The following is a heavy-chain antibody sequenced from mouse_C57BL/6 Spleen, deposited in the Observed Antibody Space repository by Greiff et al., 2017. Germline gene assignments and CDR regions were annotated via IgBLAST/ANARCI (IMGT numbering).Heavy chain of an antibody. V-gene: IGHV5-16*01. CDR2: INYDGSST. Sequence: EVKLVESEGGLVQPGSSMKLSCTASGFTFSDYYMAWVRQVPEKGLEWVANINYDGSSTYYLDSLKSRFIISRDNAKNILYLQMSSLKSEDTATYYCARGNYDPYYAMDYWGQGTSVTVSS. CDR3: ARGNYDPYYAMDY. CDR1: GFTFSDYY. J-gene: IGHJ4*01. D-gene: IGHD2-4*01.